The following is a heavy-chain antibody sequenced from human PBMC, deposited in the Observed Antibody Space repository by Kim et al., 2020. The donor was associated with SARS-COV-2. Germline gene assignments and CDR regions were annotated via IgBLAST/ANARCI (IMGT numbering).Heavy chain of an antibody. V-gene: IGHV7-4-1*02. CDR1: GYTFTSYA. D-gene: IGHD3-3*01. CDR2: INTNTGNP. CDR3: ARDETTTIFGVVIITQAFDI. Sequence: ASVKVSCKASGYTFTSYAMNWVRQAPGQGLEWMGWINTNTGNPTYAQGFTGRFVFSLDTSVSTAYLQISSLKAEDTAVYYCARDETTTIFGVVIITQAFDIWGLGTMVTVSS. J-gene: IGHJ3*02.